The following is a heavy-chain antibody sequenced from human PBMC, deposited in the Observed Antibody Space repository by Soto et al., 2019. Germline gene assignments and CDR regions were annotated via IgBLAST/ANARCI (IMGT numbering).Heavy chain of an antibody. CDR3: ARDAIVGPIGYDF. CDR2: INPTGGT. J-gene: IGHJ4*02. Sequence: ASVKVSCKASGYTFTSYYIHWVRQAPGQGLEWMGIINPTGGTSYAQNFQGRVTMTRDTSTSTVYMELSSLRSEDTALYYCARDAIVGPIGYDFWGQGTLVTFSS. CDR1: GYTFTSYY. V-gene: IGHV1-46*01. D-gene: IGHD1-26*01.